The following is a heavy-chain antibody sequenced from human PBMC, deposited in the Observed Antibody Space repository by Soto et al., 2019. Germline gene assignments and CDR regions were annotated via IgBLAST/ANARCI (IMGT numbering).Heavy chain of an antibody. CDR2: ISWNSGSI. CDR3: AKDTELGYCSGGSCHNYYYYMDV. V-gene: IGHV3-9*01. D-gene: IGHD2-15*01. J-gene: IGHJ6*03. CDR1: GFTFDDYA. Sequence: GGSLRLSCAASGFTFDDYAMHWVRQAPGKGLEWVSGISWNSGSIGYADSVKGRFTISRDNAKNSLYLQMNSLRAEDTALYYCAKDTELGYCSGGSCHNYYYYMDVWGKGTTVTVSS.